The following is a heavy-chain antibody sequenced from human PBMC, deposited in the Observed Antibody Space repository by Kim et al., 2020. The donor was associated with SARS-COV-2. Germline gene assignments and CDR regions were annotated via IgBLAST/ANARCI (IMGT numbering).Heavy chain of an antibody. CDR3: ARGPTTVAEGWFDP. CDR2: ISSSSSYI. V-gene: IGHV3-21*01. D-gene: IGHD4-17*01. Sequence: GGSLRLSCAASGFTFSSYSMNWVRQAPGKGLEWVSSISSSSSYIYYADSVKGRFTISRDNAKNSLYLQMNSLRAEDTAVYYCARGPTTVAEGWFDPWGQGTLVTVSS. J-gene: IGHJ5*02. CDR1: GFTFSSYS.